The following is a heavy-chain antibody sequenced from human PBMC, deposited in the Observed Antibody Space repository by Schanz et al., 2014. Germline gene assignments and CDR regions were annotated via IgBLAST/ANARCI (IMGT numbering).Heavy chain of an antibody. CDR2: INGDGSRT. Sequence: EVQLVESGGGLVQPGGSLRLSCAASGFTFSNYWMHWVRQAPGKGLVWVSRINGDGSRTAYADSVKGRFTISRDNAKNPLYLQMNRPRGQGPAGYYCAKSDAFDIWGQGTLVTVSS. V-gene: IGHV3-74*01. J-gene: IGHJ3*02. CDR1: GFTFSNYW. CDR3: AKSDAFDI.